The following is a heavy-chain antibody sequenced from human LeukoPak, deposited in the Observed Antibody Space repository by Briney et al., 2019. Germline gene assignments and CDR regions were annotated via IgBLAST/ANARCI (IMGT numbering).Heavy chain of an antibody. CDR3: ARSFSEKFYFES. CDR1: GDSISRGRYY. J-gene: IGHJ4*02. CDR2: IYASGKT. V-gene: IGHV4-61*02. D-gene: IGHD1-26*01. Sequence: SKTLSLTCTVSGDSISRGRYYWSWVRQPAGKELEWIGRIYASGKTDYNPYTPSLKSRVAMSLDTSKNQVSLYLTSVTAADTAMYFCARSFSEKFYFESWGQGTLVTVSS.